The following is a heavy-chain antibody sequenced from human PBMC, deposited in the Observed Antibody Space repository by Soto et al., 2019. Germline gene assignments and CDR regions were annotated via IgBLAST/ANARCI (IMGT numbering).Heavy chain of an antibody. V-gene: IGHV1-69*01. Sequence: QVQLVQSGAEVKKPGSSVKVSCAASGGSLNNYAVSWVRRTPGQGFEWLGEIIPAFGTPNYAQKFQDRVTITADVLTNTVIMEVRSLRSEDTAEYYCAREGLRRGALDYWGQGSLVTVSS. CDR3: AREGLRRGALDY. CDR1: GGSLNNYA. CDR2: IIPAFGTP. J-gene: IGHJ4*02. D-gene: IGHD6-6*01.